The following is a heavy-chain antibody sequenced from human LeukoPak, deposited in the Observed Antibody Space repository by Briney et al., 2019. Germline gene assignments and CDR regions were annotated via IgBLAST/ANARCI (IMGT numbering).Heavy chain of an antibody. D-gene: IGHD3-22*01. J-gene: IGHJ4*02. Sequence: TGGSLRLSCAASGFTFSSYWMHWVRQAPGKGLEWVAVISYDGSNKYYADSVKGRFTISRDNSKNTLYLQMNSPRAEDTAVYYCARDYYDSSGYYYYWGQGTLVTVSS. CDR1: GFTFSSYW. CDR2: ISYDGSNK. V-gene: IGHV3-30-3*01. CDR3: ARDYYDSSGYYYY.